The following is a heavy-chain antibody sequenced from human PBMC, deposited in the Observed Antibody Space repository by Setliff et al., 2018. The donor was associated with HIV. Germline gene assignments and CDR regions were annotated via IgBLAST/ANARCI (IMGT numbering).Heavy chain of an antibody. D-gene: IGHD6-13*01. CDR3: VRGDYRIIAAAGSGWFDP. V-gene: IGHV4-39*01. CDR1: GGSVSSKSFY. CDR2: IRYSGTT. Sequence: PSETLSLTCTVSGGSVSSKSFYWGWIRQPPGKGLEWIGSIRYSGTTHYNPSLKSRVTISVDTSNNQFSLKLRFVTAADTAVYYCVRGDYRIIAAAGSGWFDPLGQGTLVTVSS. J-gene: IGHJ5*02.